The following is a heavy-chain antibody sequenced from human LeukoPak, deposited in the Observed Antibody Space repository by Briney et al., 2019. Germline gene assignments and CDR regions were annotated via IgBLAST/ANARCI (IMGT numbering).Heavy chain of an antibody. V-gene: IGHV3-21*01. CDR1: GFTFSRYS. CDR2: ISSSSGYI. Sequence: GGSLRLSCAASGFTFSRYSMNWVRQAPGKGLEWVSSISSSSGYIYYADSVKGRFTISRDNAKNSLYLQMNSLRAEDTAVYYCARDDCSGGSCAFDYWGQGTLVTVSS. J-gene: IGHJ4*02. CDR3: ARDDCSGGSCAFDY. D-gene: IGHD2-15*01.